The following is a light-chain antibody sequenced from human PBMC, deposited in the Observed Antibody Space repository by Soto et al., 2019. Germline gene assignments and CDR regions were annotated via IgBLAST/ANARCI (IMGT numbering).Light chain of an antibody. V-gene: IGLV1-44*01. Sequence: QSVLTQPPSASGTPGQRVSVSCSGSSSNIGSNTVHWYQQLPGTAPKLLMYRSNQRPSGVPDRFSGSKSGTSASLAISGLQSEAESAYYCAAWDDSLNGAVFGGGTE. CDR2: RSN. CDR3: AAWDDSLNGAV. J-gene: IGLJ3*02. CDR1: SSNIGSNT.